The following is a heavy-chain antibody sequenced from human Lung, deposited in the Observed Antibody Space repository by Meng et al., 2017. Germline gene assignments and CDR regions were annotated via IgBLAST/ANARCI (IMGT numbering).Heavy chain of an antibody. CDR2: INAGNGNT. D-gene: IGHD2-8*01. V-gene: IGHV1-3*01. CDR3: ARGEGYCTNGVCSPGY. CDR1: GYTFTSYA. Sequence: QVQLVQSGAEVKKPGASVKVSCKDSGYTFTSYAMHWVRQAPGQRLEWMGWINAGNGNTKYSQKFQGRVTITRDTSASTAYMELSSLRSEDTAVYYCARGEGYCTNGVCSPGYWGQGTLVTVSS. J-gene: IGHJ4*02.